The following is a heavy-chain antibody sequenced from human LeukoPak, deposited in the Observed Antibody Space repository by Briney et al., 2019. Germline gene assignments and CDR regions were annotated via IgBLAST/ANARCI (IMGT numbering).Heavy chain of an antibody. V-gene: IGHV1-8*01. CDR1: GYTFTSYD. CDR2: MNPNSGNT. J-gene: IGHJ4*02. D-gene: IGHD3-22*01. Sequence: ASVKVSCKASGYTFTSYDINWVRQATGQGLEWMGWMNPNSGNTGYAQKFQGRATMTRNTSISTAYMELSSLRSEDPAVYYCARAGGDYYYDSSGYDYWGQGTLVTVSS. CDR3: ARAGGDYYYDSSGYDY.